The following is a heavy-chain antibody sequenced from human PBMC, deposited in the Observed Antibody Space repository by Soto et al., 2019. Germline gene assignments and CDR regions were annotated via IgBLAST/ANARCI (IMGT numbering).Heavy chain of an antibody. V-gene: IGHV3-74*01. CDR1: RFTFSSYA. CDR3: ARESGDWPLNWFDP. CDR2: ITSDGKSK. D-gene: IGHD2-21*02. Sequence: GGSLRLSCAASRFTFSSYAMHWVRQAPGKGLEWVSRITSDGKSKAYAESVKGRFAISRDNAKNTLYLQMNGLTAEDTAVYYCARESGDWPLNWFDPWGQGTLVTVSS. J-gene: IGHJ5*02.